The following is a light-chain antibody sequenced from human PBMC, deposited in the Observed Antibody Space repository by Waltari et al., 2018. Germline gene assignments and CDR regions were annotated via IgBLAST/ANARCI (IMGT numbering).Light chain of an antibody. V-gene: IGLV4-69*01. J-gene: IGLJ3*02. CDR3: QTGGHGTWV. Sequence: QLVLTQSPSASASLGASVKLTCTLDSGHRTNVIAWLQQQPEKGPRFLMRVNRDGSHSKGDEIPDRFSGSSSGTERYLTISSLQSEDEADYYCQTGGHGTWVFGGGTKLTVL. CDR1: SGHRTNV. CDR2: VNRDGSH.